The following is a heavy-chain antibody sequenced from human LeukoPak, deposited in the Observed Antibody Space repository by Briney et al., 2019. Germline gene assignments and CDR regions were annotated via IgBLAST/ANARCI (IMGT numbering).Heavy chain of an antibody. CDR1: GYTFTSYD. CDR2: MNPNSGNT. J-gene: IGHJ4*02. V-gene: IGHV1-8*02. Sequence: ASVKVSCKASGYTFTSYDINWVRQATGQGLEWMGWMNPNSGNTGYAQKLQGRVTMTTDTSTSTAYMELRSLRSDDTAVYYCARAHRRIVEVSNPGGYWGQGTLVTVSS. D-gene: IGHD3-22*01. CDR3: ARAHRRIVEVSNPGGY.